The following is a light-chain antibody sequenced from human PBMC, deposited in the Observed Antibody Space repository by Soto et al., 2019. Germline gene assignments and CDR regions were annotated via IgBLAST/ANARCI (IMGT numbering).Light chain of an antibody. V-gene: IGKV2-28*01. CDR2: LGS. CDR1: QSLLHGNGYNY. Sequence: DIVMTQSPLSLPVTPGEPASISCRSSQSLLHGNGYNYLDWCLQKPGQSPQLLIYLGSNRASGVPDRVSGSGSGTDFTLKISRVEAEDVGGCYCMHHLQSPLHTFGQGTKLEI. CDR3: MHHLQSPLHT. J-gene: IGKJ2*01.